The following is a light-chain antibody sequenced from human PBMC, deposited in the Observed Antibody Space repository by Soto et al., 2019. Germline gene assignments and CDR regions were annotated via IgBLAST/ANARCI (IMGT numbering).Light chain of an antibody. CDR2: ATT. V-gene: IGLV2-23*02. CDR3: CSYAGSVTFT. Sequence: QSVLTQPASVSGSPGQSITISCTGTSSDVANYNLVSWYQHHPGKAPQLIIYATTKRPSGVSNRYSGSKSGNTASLTISGLQAEDEANYYCCSYAGSVTFTFGGGTQLTVL. J-gene: IGLJ2*01. CDR1: SSDVANYNL.